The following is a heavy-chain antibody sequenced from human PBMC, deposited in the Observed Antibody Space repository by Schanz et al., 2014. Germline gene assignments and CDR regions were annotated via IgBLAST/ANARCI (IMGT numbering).Heavy chain of an antibody. CDR2: ISHDGSIQ. D-gene: IGHD5-18*01. CDR1: GFTFSNFA. Sequence: QVQLVESGGGVVQPGRSLRLSCAASGFTFSNFAMHWVRQAPGKGLEWVTIISHDGSIQYGADSVKGRFTISRDNSKNTLYLQMNSLRAEDTALYYCANVRRGNNFGPLDYWGQGTLVTVSS. V-gene: IGHV3-30*04. CDR3: ANVRRGNNFGPLDY. J-gene: IGHJ4*02.